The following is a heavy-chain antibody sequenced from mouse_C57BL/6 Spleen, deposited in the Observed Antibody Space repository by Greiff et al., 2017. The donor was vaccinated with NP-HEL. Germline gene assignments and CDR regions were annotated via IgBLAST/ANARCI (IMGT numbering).Heavy chain of an antibody. J-gene: IGHJ3*01. CDR3: ARDASAY. CDR2: INPNNGGT. Sequence: EVQLQQSGPELVKPGASVKISCKASGYTFTDYYMNWVKQSPGKSLEWIGDINPNNGGTSYNQKFKGKATLTVDKSSSTAYMELRSLTSEDSAVYYCARDASAYWGQGTLVTVSA. V-gene: IGHV1-26*01. CDR1: GYTFTDYY.